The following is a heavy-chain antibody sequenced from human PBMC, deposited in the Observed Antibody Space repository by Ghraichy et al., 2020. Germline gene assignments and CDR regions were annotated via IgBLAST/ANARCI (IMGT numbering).Heavy chain of an antibody. CDR2: IYYSGST. V-gene: IGHV4-59*01. J-gene: IGHJ6*03. CDR3: ESGGESIAAAATGAYYYYCYMDV. CDR1: GGSISSYY. D-gene: IGHD6-13*01. Sequence: SETLSLTCTVSGGSISSYYWSWIRQPPGKGLEWIGYIYYSGSTNYTPSLKSRVTISVDTSKNQFSLKLSSVTAADTAVYDCESGGESIAAAATGAYYYYCYMDVWGKGTTVTVSS.